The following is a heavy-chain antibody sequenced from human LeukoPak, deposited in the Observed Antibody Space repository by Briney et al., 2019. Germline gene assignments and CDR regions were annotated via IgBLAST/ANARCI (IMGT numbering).Heavy chain of an antibody. Sequence: PGGSLRLSCAASGFTFSSYGMSWVRQAPGKGLEWVSAISGSGGSTYYADSVKGRFTISRDNSKNTLYLQMNSLRAEDTAVYYCARVYCSSTSCYVWAGRGNFDYWGQGTLVTVSS. CDR2: ISGSGGST. D-gene: IGHD2-2*01. V-gene: IGHV3-23*01. CDR1: GFTFSSYG. CDR3: ARVYCSSTSCYVWAGRGNFDY. J-gene: IGHJ4*02.